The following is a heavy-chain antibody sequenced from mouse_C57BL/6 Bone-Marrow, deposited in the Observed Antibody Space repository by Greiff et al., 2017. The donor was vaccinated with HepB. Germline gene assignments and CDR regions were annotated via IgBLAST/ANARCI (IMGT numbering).Heavy chain of an antibody. Sequence: DVKLVESGPGLVKPSQSLSLTCSVTGYSITSGYYWNLIRQFPGNKLEWMGYISYDGSNNYNPSLKNRISITRDTSKNQFFLKLNSVTTEDTATYYCAREEGLTGTDFDNWGQGTTLTVSS. V-gene: IGHV3-6*01. D-gene: IGHD4-1*01. J-gene: IGHJ2*01. CDR2: ISYDGSN. CDR1: GYSITSGYY. CDR3: AREEGLTGTDFDN.